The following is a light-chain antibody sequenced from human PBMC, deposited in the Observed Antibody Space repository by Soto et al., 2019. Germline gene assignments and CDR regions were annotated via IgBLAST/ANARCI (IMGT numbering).Light chain of an antibody. V-gene: IGKV3-20*01. CDR3: QQWGT. Sequence: EIVLTQSPGTLSLSPGERATLSCRASQSVSSSYLAWYQQKPGQAPRLLIYGASSRATGIPDRFRGSGSGTDFTLTISRLEPEDFAVYYCQQWGTFGPGTKVAIK. CDR1: QSVSSSY. J-gene: IGKJ3*01. CDR2: GAS.